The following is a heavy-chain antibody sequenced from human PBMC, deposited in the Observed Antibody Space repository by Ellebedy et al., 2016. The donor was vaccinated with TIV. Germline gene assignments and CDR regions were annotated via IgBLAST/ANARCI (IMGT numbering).Heavy chain of an antibody. J-gene: IGHJ3*02. D-gene: IGHD6-13*01. Sequence: SETLSLTXTVSGGSISSYYWSWIRQPPGKGLEWIGYIYYSGSTNYNPSLKSRVTISVDTSKNQFSLKLSSVTAADTAVYYCARVALTPSPGSSRNDAFDIWGQGTMVTVSS. CDR1: GGSISSYY. CDR3: ARVALTPSPGSSRNDAFDI. V-gene: IGHV4-59*12. CDR2: IYYSGST.